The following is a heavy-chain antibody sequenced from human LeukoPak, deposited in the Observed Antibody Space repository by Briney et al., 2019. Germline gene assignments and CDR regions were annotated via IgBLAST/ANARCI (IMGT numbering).Heavy chain of an antibody. CDR3: ARMRGVAVAGYWDFDL. V-gene: IGHV4-59*01. Sequence: KASETLSLTRTLSGGSMRIYHWGCIPHPPGKGVEWVGHIYYSGTTNYNPSLRSRVTISADTPKNQVSLKLSSATAADTAVYYCARMRGVAVAGYWDFDLWGRGALVTVSS. CDR1: GGSMRIYH. J-gene: IGHJ2*01. CDR2: IYYSGTT. D-gene: IGHD6-19*01.